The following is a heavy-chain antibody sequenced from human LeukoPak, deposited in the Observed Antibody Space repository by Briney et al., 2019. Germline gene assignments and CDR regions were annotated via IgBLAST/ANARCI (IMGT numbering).Heavy chain of an antibody. CDR2: ISSSSSNI. Sequence: GGSLRLSCTTSGFTSSRYSMNWVRQAPGKGLEWISYISSSSSNIQYADSVKGRFTISRDNAKNSLYLQMNSLRAEDTAVYYCAKDSGDYGDLEAFDIWGQGTMVTVSS. CDR1: GFTSSRYS. D-gene: IGHD4-17*01. V-gene: IGHV3-48*04. J-gene: IGHJ3*02. CDR3: AKDSGDYGDLEAFDI.